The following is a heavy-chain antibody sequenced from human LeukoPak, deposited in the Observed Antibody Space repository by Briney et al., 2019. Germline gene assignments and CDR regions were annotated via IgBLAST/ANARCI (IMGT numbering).Heavy chain of an antibody. CDR2: IYSGGST. CDR3: AKGGAVSSKSITMIRGTRRYYYYMDV. Sequence: GGSLRLSCAASGFTVSSNYMSWVRQAPGKGLEWVSVIYSGGSTYYADSVKGRFTISRDNSKNTLYLQLNRLRAEDTAVYYCAKGGAVSSKSITMIRGTRRYYYYMDVWGKGTTVTISS. D-gene: IGHD3-10*01. CDR1: GFTVSSNY. J-gene: IGHJ6*03. V-gene: IGHV3-53*01.